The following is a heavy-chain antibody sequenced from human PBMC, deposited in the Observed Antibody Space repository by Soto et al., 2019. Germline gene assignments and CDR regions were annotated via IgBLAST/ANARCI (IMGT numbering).Heavy chain of an antibody. Sequence: PSETLSLTCTVSGASVNSSGYHWAWIRQTPGKGLEWIRTVSYTGSSYYRPSFQSRATVSLDTSKNQFSLKLSSVTAADTGVYYCVSHLALGTVATSVGWFDPWGQGTQVTVSS. V-gene: IGHV4-39*01. CDR1: GASVNSSGYH. J-gene: IGHJ5*02. D-gene: IGHD5-12*01. CDR3: VSHLALGTVATSVGWFDP. CDR2: VSYTGSS.